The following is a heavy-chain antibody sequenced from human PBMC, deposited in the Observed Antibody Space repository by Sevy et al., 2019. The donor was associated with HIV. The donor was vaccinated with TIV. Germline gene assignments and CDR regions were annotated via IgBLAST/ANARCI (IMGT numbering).Heavy chain of an antibody. CDR2: INPNSGGT. D-gene: IGHD3-3*01. V-gene: IGHV1-2*02. CDR3: ARDQSYYDFWSAIGGMDV. J-gene: IGHJ6*02. CDR1: GYTFTGYY. Sequence: ASMKVSCKASGYTFTGYYMHWVRQAPGQGLEWMGWINPNSGGTNYAQKFQGRVTMTRDRSISTAYMELSRLRSDDTAVFYCARDQSYYDFWSAIGGMDVWGQGTTVTVSS.